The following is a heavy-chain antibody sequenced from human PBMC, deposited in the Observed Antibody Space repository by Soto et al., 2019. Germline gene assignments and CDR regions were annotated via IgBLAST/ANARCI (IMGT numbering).Heavy chain of an antibody. V-gene: IGHV4-4*02. CDR2: IYHSGST. Sequence: SETLSLTCAVSGGSISSSNWWSWVRQPPGKGLEWIGEIYHSGSTNYNPSLKSRVTISVDKSKNQFSLKLSSVTAADTAVYYCARGGSSSSRHVYYYYYYGMDVWGQGTTVTSP. D-gene: IGHD6-6*01. CDR3: ARGGSSSSRHVYYYYYYGMDV. CDR1: GGSISSSNW. J-gene: IGHJ6*02.